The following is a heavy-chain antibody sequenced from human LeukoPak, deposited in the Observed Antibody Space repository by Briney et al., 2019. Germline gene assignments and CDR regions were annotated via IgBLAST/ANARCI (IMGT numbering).Heavy chain of an antibody. CDR3: ARVGAHIVLMVYAGDLDY. Sequence: ASVKVSCKASGYTFTTYGISWVRQAPGQGLEWMGWINPNSGGTNYAQKFQGRVTMTRDTSISTAYMELSRLRSDDTAVYYCARVGAHIVLMVYAGDLDYWGQGTLVTVSS. CDR2: INPNSGGT. V-gene: IGHV1-2*02. D-gene: IGHD2-8*01. CDR1: GYTFTTYG. J-gene: IGHJ4*02.